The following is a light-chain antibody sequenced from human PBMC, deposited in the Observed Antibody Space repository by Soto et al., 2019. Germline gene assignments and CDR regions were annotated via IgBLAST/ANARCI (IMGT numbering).Light chain of an antibody. CDR3: QQYGGSPIT. J-gene: IGKJ5*01. V-gene: IGKV3-20*01. CDR1: QSVSSS. Sequence: EIVLTQSPGTLSLSPGERATLSCRASQSVSSSLAWYQQKTGQAPRLLISGASSRATGIPDRFSGSGSETDFTLTISRLEPEDFALYYCQQYGGSPITFGQGTRLEI. CDR2: GAS.